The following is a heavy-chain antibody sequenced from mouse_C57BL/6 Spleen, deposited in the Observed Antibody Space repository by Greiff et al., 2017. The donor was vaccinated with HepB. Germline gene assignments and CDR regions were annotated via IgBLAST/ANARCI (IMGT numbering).Heavy chain of an antibody. CDR2: IYPRSGNT. V-gene: IGHV1-81*01. D-gene: IGHD2-3*01. CDR1: GYTFTSYG. J-gene: IGHJ3*01. Sequence: VQLQQSGAELARPGASVKLSCKASGYTFTSYGISWVKQRTGQGLEWIGEIYPRSGNTYYNEKFKGKATLTADKSSSKAYMELRSLTSEDSAVYFCAREDDGYYRGFAYWGQGTLVTVSA. CDR3: AREDDGYYRGFAY.